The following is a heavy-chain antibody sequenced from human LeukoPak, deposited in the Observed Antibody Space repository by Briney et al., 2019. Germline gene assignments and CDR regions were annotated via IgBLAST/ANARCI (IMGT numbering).Heavy chain of an antibody. J-gene: IGHJ4*02. V-gene: IGHV1-69*01. D-gene: IGHD3-22*01. Sequence: SVKVSCKASGDIFSSYVISWVRQAPGQGLEWMGGIIPIFGTVNHAQKFQGRVTITADESTSTAYMELSSLRSEDTAVYYCARGGSSSGDYFDYWGQGTLVTVSS. CDR2: IIPIFGTV. CDR3: ARGGSSSGDYFDY. CDR1: GDIFSSYV.